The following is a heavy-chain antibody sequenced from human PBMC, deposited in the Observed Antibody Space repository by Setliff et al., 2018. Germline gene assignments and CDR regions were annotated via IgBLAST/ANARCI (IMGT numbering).Heavy chain of an antibody. V-gene: IGHV4-59*01. CDR3: ARDQFSSGWYGPPESYFDC. CDR1: GASISSDY. J-gene: IGHJ4*02. Sequence: PSETLSLTCTVSGASISSDYWNWIRQPPGKGLEWLGYIQKRGSTTTKYNPSLGSRISMSIDTSKNQFSLQLSSVSDGDTAVYYCARDQFSSGWYGPPESYFDCWGQGTQVTVSS. CDR2: IQKRGSTTT. D-gene: IGHD6-19*01.